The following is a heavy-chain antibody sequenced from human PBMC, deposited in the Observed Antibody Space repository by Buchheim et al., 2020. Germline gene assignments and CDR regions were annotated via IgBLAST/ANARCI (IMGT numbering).Heavy chain of an antibody. Sequence: QVQLVQSGAEVKKPGASVKVSCKASGYTFTGYYMHWVRQAPGQGLEWMGWINPNSGGTNYAQKFQGWVTMTRDTSISTAYMELSRLRSDDTAVYYCARGSPSYYYESSGYYYDYYYYGMDVWGQGTT. CDR3: ARGSPSYYYESSGYYYDYYYYGMDV. J-gene: IGHJ6*02. CDR1: GYTFTGYY. V-gene: IGHV1-2*04. D-gene: IGHD3-22*01. CDR2: INPNSGGT.